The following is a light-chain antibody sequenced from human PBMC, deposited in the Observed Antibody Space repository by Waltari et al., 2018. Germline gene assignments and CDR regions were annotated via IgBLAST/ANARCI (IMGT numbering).Light chain of an antibody. J-gene: IGLJ3*02. CDR2: RKN. CDR3: AAWDDSLSGRV. V-gene: IGLV1-47*01. Sequence: QSVLTQPPSASGTPGQRVTIPCSGSRSNLGTNYLNWYHQLPGTAPKLLIYRKNQRPSGVPDRFSGSKSGTSASLAISGLRSEDEADYYCAAWDDSLSGRVFGVGTKVTVL. CDR1: RSNLGTNY.